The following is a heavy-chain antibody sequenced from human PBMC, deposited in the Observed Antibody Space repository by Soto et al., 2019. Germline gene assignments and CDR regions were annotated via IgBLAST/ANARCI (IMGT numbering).Heavy chain of an antibody. CDR1: GFTFSSYG. D-gene: IGHD5-12*01. CDR3: AKVPIVMATMGYYFDS. V-gene: IGHV3-30*18. CDR2: ISYDGSNK. Sequence: QVQLVESGGGVVQPGRSLRLSCAASGFTFSSYGMHWVRQAPGKGLEWVAVISYDGSNKYYADSVKGRFTISRDNSKNTLYLQMNRLRAEDTAGYYCAKVPIVMATMGYYFDSWGQGTLVTVSS. J-gene: IGHJ4*02.